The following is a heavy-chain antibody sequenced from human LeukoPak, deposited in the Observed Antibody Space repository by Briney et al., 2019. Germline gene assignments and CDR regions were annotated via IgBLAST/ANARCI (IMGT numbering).Heavy chain of an antibody. Sequence: SETLSLTCAVSGGSISSGDYSWSWIRQPPGKGLEWIGYIYHSGRTFYNPSLKSRVTISVDTSKNQISLEVTSVTAADTAVYYCARDGGYGHYDYWGRGTLVTVSS. J-gene: IGHJ4*02. CDR1: GGSISSGDYS. CDR3: ARDGGYGHYDY. V-gene: IGHV4-30-2*01. D-gene: IGHD5-18*01. CDR2: IYHSGRT.